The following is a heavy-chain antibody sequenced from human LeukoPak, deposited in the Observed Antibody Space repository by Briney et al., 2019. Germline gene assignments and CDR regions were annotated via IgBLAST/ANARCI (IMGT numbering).Heavy chain of an antibody. CDR3: AREGVIGDGYNFFDY. CDR1: GYTFIGYY. D-gene: IGHD5-24*01. J-gene: IGHJ4*02. Sequence: ASVKVSCKASGYTFIGYYMHRVRQAPGQGLEWMGWINPHSGGTNSEQNFQGRVTMSRDTSISTVYMELSRKRSDDTALYYCAREGVIGDGYNFFDYWGQGTLVTVSS. V-gene: IGHV1-2*02. CDR2: INPHSGGT.